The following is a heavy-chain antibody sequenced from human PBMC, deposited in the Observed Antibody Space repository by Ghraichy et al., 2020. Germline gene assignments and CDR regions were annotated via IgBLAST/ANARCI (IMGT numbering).Heavy chain of an antibody. Sequence: GGSLRLSCAASGFTFSSYSMNWVRQAPGKGLEWVSSISSSSSYIYYADSVKGRFTISRDNAKNSLYLQMNSLRAEDTAVYYCARDRLADYDILTGYQNWFDPWGQGTLVTVSS. CDR2: ISSSSSYI. D-gene: IGHD3-9*01. J-gene: IGHJ5*02. V-gene: IGHV3-21*01. CDR3: ARDRLADYDILTGYQNWFDP. CDR1: GFTFSSYS.